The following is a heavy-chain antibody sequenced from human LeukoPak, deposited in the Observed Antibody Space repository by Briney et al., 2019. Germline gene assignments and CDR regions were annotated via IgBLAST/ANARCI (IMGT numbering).Heavy chain of an antibody. CDR1: DVSFSGYY. J-gene: IGHJ4*02. V-gene: IGHV4-34*01. Sequence: SETLSLTCAVYDVSFSGYYWSWIRQPPGKGLEWIGEINHSGSTNYNPSLKSRVTISVDTSKNQFSLKLSSVAAADTAVYYCAQGYYNRPLDYWGQGTLVTVSS. D-gene: IGHD1-26*01. CDR2: INHSGST. CDR3: AQGYYNRPLDY.